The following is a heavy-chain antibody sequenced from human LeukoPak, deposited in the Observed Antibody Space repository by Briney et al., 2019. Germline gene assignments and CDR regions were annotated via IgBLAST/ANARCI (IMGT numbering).Heavy chain of an antibody. CDR3: AKPRRGSYKHEPFQT. CDR2: ISGSGGST. V-gene: IGHV3-23*01. Sequence: GGSLRLSCAASGFTFSSYAMSWVRQAPGKGLEWVSAISGSGGSTYYADSVEGRFTISRDNSKNTLYLQMNSLRAEDTAVYYCAKPRRGSYKHEPFQTWGQGTLVTVSS. D-gene: IGHD1-26*01. J-gene: IGHJ5*02. CDR1: GFTFSSYA.